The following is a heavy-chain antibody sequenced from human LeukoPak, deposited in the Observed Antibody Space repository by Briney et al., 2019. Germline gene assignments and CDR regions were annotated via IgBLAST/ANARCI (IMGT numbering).Heavy chain of an antibody. CDR1: GFTFDDYG. CDR3: AKILGSYWTPGYDY. V-gene: IGHV3-20*04. Sequence: GGSLRLSCAASGFTFDDYGMSWVRQAPGKGLEWVSGINWNGGSTGYADSVKGRFTISRDNAKNSLYLQMNSLRAEDTAVYYCAKILGSYWTPGYDYWGQGTLVTVSS. D-gene: IGHD1-26*01. J-gene: IGHJ4*02. CDR2: INWNGGST.